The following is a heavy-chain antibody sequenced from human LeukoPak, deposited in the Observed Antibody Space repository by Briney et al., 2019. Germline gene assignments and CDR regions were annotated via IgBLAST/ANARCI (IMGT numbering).Heavy chain of an antibody. CDR2: IYYSGST. D-gene: IGHD5-24*01. Sequence: SETLSLTCTVSGGSISSYYWSWIRQPPGKGLEWIGYIYYSGSTNYNPSLKSRVTISIDTSKNQFSLKLSSVTAADTAVYYCARDEGRDGYNSYWGQGTLVTVSS. V-gene: IGHV4-59*01. J-gene: IGHJ4*02. CDR3: ARDEGRDGYNSY. CDR1: GGSISSYY.